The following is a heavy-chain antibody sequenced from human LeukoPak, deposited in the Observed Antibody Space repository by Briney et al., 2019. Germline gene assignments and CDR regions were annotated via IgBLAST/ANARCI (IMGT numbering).Heavy chain of an antibody. CDR1: GFTFSTYE. J-gene: IGHJ4*02. D-gene: IGHD3-22*01. CDR2: ISSSGSTI. CDR3: ARGGTYYNSTVWFSCDY. V-gene: IGHV3-48*03. Sequence: GGSLRLSCAASGFTFSTYEMNWVRQAPGKGLDWVSYISSSGSTIYYADSVKGRFTISRDNAKNSLYLQMNSLRAEDTAVYYCARGGTYYNSTVWFSCDYWGQGTLVTVSS.